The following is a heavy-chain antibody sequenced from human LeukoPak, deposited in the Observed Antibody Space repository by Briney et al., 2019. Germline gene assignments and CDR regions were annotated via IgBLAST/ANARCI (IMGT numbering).Heavy chain of an antibody. J-gene: IGHJ5*02. Sequence: GRPLRLSCAASGFTVSSNYMSWVRQAPGKGLEWVSVIYSGGSTYYADSVKGRFTISRDTSKNTVYLQMNSLRAEDTAVYYCARAPYDYARWFDPWGQGTLVTVSS. CDR2: IYSGGST. D-gene: IGHD4-17*01. CDR3: ARAPYDYARWFDP. V-gene: IGHV3-66*01. CDR1: GFTVSSNY.